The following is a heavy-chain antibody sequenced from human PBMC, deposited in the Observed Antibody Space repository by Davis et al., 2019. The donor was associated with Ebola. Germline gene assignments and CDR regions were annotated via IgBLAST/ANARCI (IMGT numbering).Heavy chain of an antibody. J-gene: IGHJ4*02. Sequence: GESLKISCAASGFIFSRHWMNWVRQAPGKGLEWVANIKEDGIEKYYVDSVKGRFTISRDNAKNSLYLQMNSLRAEDTAVYYCARRSHYWGQGTLVTVSS. D-gene: IGHD6-6*01. CDR2: IKEDGIEK. CDR3: ARRSHY. CDR1: GFIFSRHW. V-gene: IGHV3-7*01.